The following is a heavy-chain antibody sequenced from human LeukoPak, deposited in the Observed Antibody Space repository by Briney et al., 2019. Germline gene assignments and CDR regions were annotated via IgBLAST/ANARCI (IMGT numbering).Heavy chain of an antibody. CDR1: GFTFSSYA. Sequence: GGSLRLSCAASGFTFSSYAMHWVRQAPGKGLEWVAVISYDGSNKYYADSVKGRFTISRDNSKNTLYLQMNSLRAEDTAVYYCARVTVAGPYYYYGMDVWGQGTTVTVSS. D-gene: IGHD6-19*01. CDR3: ARVTVAGPYYYYGMDV. V-gene: IGHV3-30*04. CDR2: ISYDGSNK. J-gene: IGHJ6*02.